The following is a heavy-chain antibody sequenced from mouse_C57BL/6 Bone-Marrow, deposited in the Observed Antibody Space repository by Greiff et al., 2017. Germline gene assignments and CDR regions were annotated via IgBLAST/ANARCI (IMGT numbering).Heavy chain of an antibody. CDR1: GYTFTSYG. V-gene: IGHV1-81*01. D-gene: IGHD2-5*01. CDR2: IYPRSGNT. CDR3: SRHSNYFSYAMDD. Sequence: QVQLQQSGAELARPGASVKLSCKASGYTFTSYGISWVKQRTGQGLEWIGEIYPRSGNTYYNEKFKGKATLTADNSSSTAYMELRSLTSEYSAVYFCSRHSNYFSYAMDDWGQGTSGTVSS. J-gene: IGHJ4*01.